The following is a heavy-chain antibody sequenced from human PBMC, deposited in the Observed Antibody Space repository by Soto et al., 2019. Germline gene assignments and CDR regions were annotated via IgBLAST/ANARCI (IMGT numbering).Heavy chain of an antibody. D-gene: IGHD4-17*01. J-gene: IGHJ4*02. CDR2: IRGSVGST. V-gene: IGHV3-23*01. CDR1: EFTFSSSA. Sequence: EVQLLESAGGLVQPGGSLRLSCAASEFTFSSSAMGWVRQAPGKGLEWVSGIRGSVGSTYYADSVEGRFTISRDNSKNTLYLQMNSLRAEDTAVYYCAKDFYGDYPDYFGSWGQGTRVTVSS. CDR3: AKDFYGDYPDYFGS.